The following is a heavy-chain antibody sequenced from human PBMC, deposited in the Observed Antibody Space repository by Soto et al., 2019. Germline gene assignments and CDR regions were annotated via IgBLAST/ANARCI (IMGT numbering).Heavy chain of an antibody. CDR2: INGGGSTT. Sequence: EVQLVESGGGLVQPGGSLRLSCAASGFTFSSYWMHWVRQVTGKGLVWVSRINGGGSTTTYADSVKGRFTISRDNAKNTLYLQMNSLRAEDTAVYYCASARYSSSSSDYWGQGILVTVSS. J-gene: IGHJ4*02. CDR1: GFTFSSYW. CDR3: ASARYSSSSSDY. V-gene: IGHV3-74*01. D-gene: IGHD6-13*01.